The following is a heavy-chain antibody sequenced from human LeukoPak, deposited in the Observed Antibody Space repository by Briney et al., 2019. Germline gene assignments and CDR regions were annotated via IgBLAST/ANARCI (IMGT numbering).Heavy chain of an antibody. Sequence: PSDTLSLTCTVSGGSLSGHFWSWFRRPPGKGLENIGYIHSYGSTNYNPSYKSRVTVSLEMSKNQFSLSLSSVTAADTAVYYCAIDPGDTDWYNFDFWGQGILVTVSS. CDR1: GGSLSGHF. CDR2: IHSYGST. D-gene: IGHD3-9*01. CDR3: AIDPGDTDWYNFDF. V-gene: IGHV4-59*11. J-gene: IGHJ4*02.